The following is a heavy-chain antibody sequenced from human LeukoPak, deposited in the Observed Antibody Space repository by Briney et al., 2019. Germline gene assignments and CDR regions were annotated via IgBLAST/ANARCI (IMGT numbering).Heavy chain of an antibody. Sequence: SQTLSLTCSVSGGSITSGSYYWSWIRQPAGKGLEWVGRIYSSGSTSYNPALKSRATISVDASKNRFSLDLSSVTAADTAVYYCARSQGVVIILDVWGKGTTVTVSS. J-gene: IGHJ6*04. CDR2: IYSSGST. CDR3: ARSQGVVIILDV. V-gene: IGHV4-61*02. CDR1: GGSITSGSYY. D-gene: IGHD3-3*01.